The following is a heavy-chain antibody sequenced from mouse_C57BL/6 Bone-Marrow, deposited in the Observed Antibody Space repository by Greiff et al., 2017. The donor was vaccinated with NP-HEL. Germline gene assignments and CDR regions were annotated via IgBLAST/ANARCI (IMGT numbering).Heavy chain of an antibody. CDR2: IYPGDGDT. J-gene: IGHJ2*01. Sequence: VKVVESGAELVKPGASVKISCKASGYAFSSYWMNWVKQRPGKGLEWIGQIYPGDGDTNYNGKFKGKATLTADKSSSTAYMQLSSLTSEDSAVYFCARRHYGDYWGQGTTLTVSS. CDR3: ARRHYGDY. V-gene: IGHV1-80*01. CDR1: GYAFSSYW.